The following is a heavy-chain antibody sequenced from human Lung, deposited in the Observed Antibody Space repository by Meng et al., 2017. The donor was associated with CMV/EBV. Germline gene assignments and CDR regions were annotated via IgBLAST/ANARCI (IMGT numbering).Heavy chain of an antibody. Sequence: QVHPLQSGPEVKKPGASVGVSCKASGYTFGSYGICWVRQAPGQGLEWMGWFVNYVDTYPAPKFQGRVTMTTDTHTNTAFMELRSLTSDDTAVYYCASGTPGRSYCDYWGQGTLVTVSS. CDR2: FVNYVDT. V-gene: IGHV1-18*01. CDR1: GYTFGSYG. J-gene: IGHJ4*02. CDR3: ASGTPGRSYCDY. D-gene: IGHD2-15*01.